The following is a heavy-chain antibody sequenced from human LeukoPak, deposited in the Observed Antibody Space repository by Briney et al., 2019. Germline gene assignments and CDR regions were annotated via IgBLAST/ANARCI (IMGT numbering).Heavy chain of an antibody. D-gene: IGHD3-16*01. J-gene: IGHJ6*02. Sequence: GGSLRLSCAAFGFTFSSYSMNWVRQAPGKGLEWVSSISSSSSYIYYADSVKGRFTISRDNAKNSLYLQMNSLRAEDTAVYYCARDGGLYYGMDVWGQGTTVTVSS. V-gene: IGHV3-21*01. CDR1: GFTFSSYS. CDR3: ARDGGLYYGMDV. CDR2: ISSSSSYI.